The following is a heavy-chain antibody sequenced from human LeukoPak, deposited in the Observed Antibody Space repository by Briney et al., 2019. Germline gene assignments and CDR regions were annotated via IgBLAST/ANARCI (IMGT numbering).Heavy chain of an antibody. D-gene: IGHD6-13*01. Sequence: TPSETLSLTCTVSGCSISAYYWSWIRQPPGKGLEWIGDIYNSGSANYNPSLQSRVTILIDTSKKQFSLKVSSVTAADTAVYYCAREAAVGTGGFDYWGQGTLVTVSS. CDR3: AREAAVGTGGFDY. CDR1: GCSISAYY. J-gene: IGHJ4*02. V-gene: IGHV4-59*01. CDR2: IYNSGSA.